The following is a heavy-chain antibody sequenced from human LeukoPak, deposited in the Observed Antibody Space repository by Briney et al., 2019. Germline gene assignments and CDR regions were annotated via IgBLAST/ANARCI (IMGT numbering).Heavy chain of an antibody. V-gene: IGHV3-23*01. CDR2: ISGSGGST. J-gene: IGHJ3*02. CDR3: AKDHSTPLYYYDSSARDAFDI. Sequence: GGSLRLSCAASGFTFSSYAMSWVRQAPGKGLEWVSAISGSGGSTYYADSVKGRFTISRDNSKSTLYLQMNSLRAEDTAVYYCAKDHSTPLYYYDSSARDAFDIWGQGTMVTVSS. CDR1: GFTFSSYA. D-gene: IGHD3-22*01.